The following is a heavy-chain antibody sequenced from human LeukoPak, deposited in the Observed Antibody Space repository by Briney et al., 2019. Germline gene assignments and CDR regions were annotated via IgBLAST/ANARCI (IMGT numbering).Heavy chain of an antibody. CDR2: IYYSGST. V-gene: IGHV4-59*08. CDR1: GGSITSYY. CDR3: ASTEWNYAR. J-gene: IGHJ4*02. Sequence: SETLSLTCTVSGGSITSYYWSWMRQPPGKGLEWIGYIYYSGSTNYNPSLKSRVTISLDTSKNQFFLKLSSVTAADTAVYYCASTEWNYARWGQGTLVTVSS. D-gene: IGHD1-7*01.